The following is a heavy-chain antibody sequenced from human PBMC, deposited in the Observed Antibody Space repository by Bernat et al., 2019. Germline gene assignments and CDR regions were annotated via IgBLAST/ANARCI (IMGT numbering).Heavy chain of an antibody. CDR3: ARDWGQDIVVVVATGGFDY. Sequence: QVQLVESGGGVVQPGRSLRLSCAASGFTFSSYAMHWVRQAPGKGLEWVAVISYDGSNKYYADSVKGRFTISRDNSKNTLYLQMNSLRAEDTAVYYCARDWGQDIVVVVATGGFDYWGQGTLVTVSS. D-gene: IGHD2-15*01. V-gene: IGHV3-30*01. J-gene: IGHJ4*02. CDR1: GFTFSSYA. CDR2: ISYDGSNK.